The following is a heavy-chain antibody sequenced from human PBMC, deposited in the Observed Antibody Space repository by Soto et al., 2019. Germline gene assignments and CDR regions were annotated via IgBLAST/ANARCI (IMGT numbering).Heavy chain of an antibody. CDR3: SRYCISITCYPYGMDV. J-gene: IGHJ6*02. D-gene: IGHD2-2*01. CDR2: IYYSGST. CDR1: GGSISSHS. Sequence: SETLSLTCTVSGGSISSHSWNWIWQSPGKGLEWIGSIYYSGSTFYNASLKSRVTISVDTSKNQFSLKLKSVTAADTAVYYCSRYCISITCYPYGMDVWGQGTTVTVSS. V-gene: IGHV4-59*05.